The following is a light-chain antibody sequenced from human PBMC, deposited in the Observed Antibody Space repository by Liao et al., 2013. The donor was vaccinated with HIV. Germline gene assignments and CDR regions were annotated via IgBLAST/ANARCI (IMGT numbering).Light chain of an antibody. CDR2: HDT. J-gene: IGLJ3*02. CDR1: NIGSKS. V-gene: IGLV3-21*01. CDR3: YSAADNNWV. Sequence: SYVLTQPPSVSVAPGKTARITCGGNNIGSKSVHWSQQKAGHAPVLVIHHDTDRPSGIPERFSGSSSGTTVTLTISGAQVEDEADYYCYSAADNNWVFGGGTKLTVL.